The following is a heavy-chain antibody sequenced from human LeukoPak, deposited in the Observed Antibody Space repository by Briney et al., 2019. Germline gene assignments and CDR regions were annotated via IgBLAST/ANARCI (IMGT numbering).Heavy chain of an antibody. CDR1: GGTFSSYA. V-gene: IGHV1-69*04. J-gene: IGHJ6*02. CDR2: IIPILGIA. Sequence: SVKVSCKASGGTFSSYAISWVRQAPGQGLEWMGRIIPILGIANYAQKFQGRVTITADKSTSTAYMELSSLRSEDTAVYYCARVAIEDILTSNYYYGMDVWGQGTTVTVSS. CDR3: ARVAIEDILTSNYYYGMDV. D-gene: IGHD3-9*01.